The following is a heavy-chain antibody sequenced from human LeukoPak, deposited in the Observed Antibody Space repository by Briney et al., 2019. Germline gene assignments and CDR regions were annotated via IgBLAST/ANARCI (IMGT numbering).Heavy chain of an antibody. CDR3: VRDFRSADY. V-gene: IGHV3-74*01. Sequence: GGSLRLSCAASGFIFSLYCMHWVRQAPGKGPMWVSRICPDGTGISYADSVKARFTTSRDNAKNTVYLQMNGLREEDTAVYYCVRDFRSADYWGRGTLVTVSS. CDR2: ICPDGTGI. CDR1: GFIFSLYC. J-gene: IGHJ4*02.